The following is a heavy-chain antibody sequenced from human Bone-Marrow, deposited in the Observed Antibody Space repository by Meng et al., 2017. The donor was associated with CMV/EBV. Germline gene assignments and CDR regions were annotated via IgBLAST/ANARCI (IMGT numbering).Heavy chain of an antibody. D-gene: IGHD1-1*01. CDR3: ARNDYYDASSFHY. V-gene: IGHV4-4*02. CDR1: CVSISTNHC. CDR2: ISHSGST. Sequence: CVSISTNHCWTWLRQSPGQGLEWIGDISHSGSTNYTPSLQSRVTISVDKSKKQFSLNLNSVTAADTAVYYCARNDYYDASSFHYWGQGTLVTVSS. J-gene: IGHJ4*02.